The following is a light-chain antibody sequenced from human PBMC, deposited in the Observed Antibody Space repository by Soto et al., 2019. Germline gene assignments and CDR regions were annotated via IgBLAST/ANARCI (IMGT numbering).Light chain of an antibody. J-gene: IGKJ2*01. Sequence: EIVLTQSPGTLSLSPGERATLSCRASQSVNNNYLAWYQQKPGQAPRLLIYGASSRATGIPHRFSGSGSGTASAHTISRLEPEEFAVYYCQQYGSSQYTFGQGTKLEIK. V-gene: IGKV3-20*01. CDR2: GAS. CDR3: QQYGSSQYT. CDR1: QSVNNNY.